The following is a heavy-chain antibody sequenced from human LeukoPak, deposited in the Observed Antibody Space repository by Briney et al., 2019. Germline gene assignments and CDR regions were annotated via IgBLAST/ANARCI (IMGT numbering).Heavy chain of an antibody. D-gene: IGHD3-10*01. CDR1: GGSFIGFY. CDR2: INHSGST. CDR3: ARGPLTNRRLRGSKYFDY. J-gene: IGHJ4*02. V-gene: IGHV4-34*01. Sequence: PSETLSLTCAVYGGSFIGFYWSWIRPPPGKGLEWIGEINHSGSTNYNPSLKSRVTISVDTSKNQFSLKLSSVTAADTAVYYCARGPLTNRRLRGSKYFDYWGQGTLVTVSS.